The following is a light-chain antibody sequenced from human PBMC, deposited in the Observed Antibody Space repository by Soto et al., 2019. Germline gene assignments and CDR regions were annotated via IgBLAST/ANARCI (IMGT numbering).Light chain of an antibody. Sequence: SALTQPGSVSGSPGQSITISCTGASSDVGGYNYVSWYQQHPGKAPKLMIYEVSNRPSGVSNRFSGSKSGNTASLTISGLQAEDEADYYCSSYTSSSTLVFGTGTKLTVL. J-gene: IGLJ1*01. V-gene: IGLV2-14*01. CDR2: EVS. CDR1: SSDVGGYNY. CDR3: SSYTSSSTLV.